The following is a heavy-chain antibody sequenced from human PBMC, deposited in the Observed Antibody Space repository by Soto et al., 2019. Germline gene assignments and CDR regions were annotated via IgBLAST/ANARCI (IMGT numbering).Heavy chain of an antibody. J-gene: IGHJ4*02. V-gene: IGHV3-11*01. Sequence: QVQLVESGGGLVKPRGSLRLSCAASGFSLSDYYVSWIRQARGEGLEWVSYISSSGTTTHYADSVKGRFTISKDNAKNSLYLQMNSLRAEDTAVYYCARVRGDSSGSYYFDYWGQGALVTVSS. CDR1: GFSLSDYY. CDR3: ARVRGDSSGSYYFDY. CDR2: ISSSGTTT. D-gene: IGHD3-22*01.